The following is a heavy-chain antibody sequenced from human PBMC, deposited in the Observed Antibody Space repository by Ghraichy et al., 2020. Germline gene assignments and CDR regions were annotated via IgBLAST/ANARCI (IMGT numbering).Heavy chain of an antibody. CDR3: ATVQVGSDFWSGKYYYHGMDV. Sequence: ASVKVSCKVSGYTLTELSMHWVRQAPGKGLEWMGGFDPEDGETIYAQKFQGRVTMTEDTSTDTAYMELSSLRSEDTAVYYCATVQVGSDFWSGKYYYHGMDVWGQGTTVTVSS. CDR1: GYTLTELS. J-gene: IGHJ6*02. D-gene: IGHD3-3*01. V-gene: IGHV1-24*01. CDR2: FDPEDGET.